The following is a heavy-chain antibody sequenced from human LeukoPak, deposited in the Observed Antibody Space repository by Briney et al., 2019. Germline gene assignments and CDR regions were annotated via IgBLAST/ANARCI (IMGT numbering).Heavy chain of an antibody. J-gene: IGHJ4*02. CDR3: ARDLEHCRNIICSISAY. CDR1: GYTFTSYY. Sequence: ASVKVSCKASGYTFTSYYMHWVRQAPGQGLEWMGIINPSGGSTSYAQKFQGRVTMTRDTSTSTVYMELSSLRSEDTAVYYCARDLEHCRNIICSISAYWGQGTLVTVSS. V-gene: IGHV1-46*01. D-gene: IGHD2-2*01. CDR2: INPSGGST.